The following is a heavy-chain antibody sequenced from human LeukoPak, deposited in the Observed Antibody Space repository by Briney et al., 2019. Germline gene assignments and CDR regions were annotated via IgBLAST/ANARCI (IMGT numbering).Heavy chain of an antibody. Sequence: PGGSLRLSCAASGFTFSSYAMSWVRQAPGKGLEWVANIEQDGSEKYYVDSVKGRFTISRDNAKNSLYLQMNSLRAEDTAVYYCARVGDFWSGYFGPGWYFDLWGRGTLVTVSS. CDR3: ARVGDFWSGYFGPGWYFDL. V-gene: IGHV3-7*01. CDR1: GFTFSSYA. J-gene: IGHJ2*01. CDR2: IEQDGSEK. D-gene: IGHD3-3*01.